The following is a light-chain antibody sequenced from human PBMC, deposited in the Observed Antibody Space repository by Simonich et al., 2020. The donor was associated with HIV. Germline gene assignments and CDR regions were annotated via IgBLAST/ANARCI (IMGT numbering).Light chain of an antibody. CDR1: QSVGIN. CDR3: QQSYSTPLFT. CDR2: GAS. V-gene: IGKV3-15*01. J-gene: IGKJ3*01. Sequence: EIVMTQSPATLSVSPGERATLSCRASQSVGINLAWYQQKPGQAPRLLFYGASTRATGIPARFSGSGSGTDFTLTISSLQPEDFATYYCQQSYSTPLFTFGPGTKVDIK.